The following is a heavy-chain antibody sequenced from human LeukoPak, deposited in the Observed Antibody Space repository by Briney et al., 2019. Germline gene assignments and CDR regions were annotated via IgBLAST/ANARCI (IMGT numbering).Heavy chain of an antibody. D-gene: IGHD6-13*01. V-gene: IGHV1-18*04. CDR3: AREWCSSLYAGGRGGFFDY. Sequence: GASVKVSCKASGYTFTSYGISWVRQAPGQGLEWMGWISAYNGNTNYAQKLQGRVTMTTDTSTSTAYMELRSLRSDDTAVYYCAREWCSSLYAGGRGGFFDYWGQGTLVTVSS. CDR2: ISAYNGNT. CDR1: GYTFTSYG. J-gene: IGHJ4*02.